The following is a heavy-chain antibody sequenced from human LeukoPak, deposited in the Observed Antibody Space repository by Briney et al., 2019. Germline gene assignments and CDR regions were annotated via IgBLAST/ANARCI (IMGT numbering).Heavy chain of an antibody. V-gene: IGHV1-18*01. Sequence: ASVKVSCKASGYTFTSYGISWVRQAPGQGHEWMGWISAYNGNTNYAQQLQGRVTMTTDTSTSPAYMELRSLRSDDTAVYYCARDQPSFTYYYNRSFHYWGQGTLVTVSS. CDR3: ARDQPSFTYYYNRSFHY. CDR1: GYTFTSYG. D-gene: IGHD3-22*01. CDR2: ISAYNGNT. J-gene: IGHJ4*02.